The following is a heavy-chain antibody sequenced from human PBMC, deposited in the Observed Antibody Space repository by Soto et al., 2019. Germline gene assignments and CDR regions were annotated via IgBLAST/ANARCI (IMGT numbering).Heavy chain of an antibody. CDR1: GFTFSSYA. D-gene: IGHD6-13*01. J-gene: IGHJ4*02. V-gene: IGHV3-30-3*01. CDR2: ISYDGSNK. CDR3: ARDFDIAADEEEY. Sequence: GGSLRLSCAASGFTFSSYAMHWVRQAPGKGLEWVAVISYDGSNKYYADSVKGRFTISRDNSKNTLYLQMNSLRAEDTAVYYCARDFDIAADEEEYWGQGTLVTVSS.